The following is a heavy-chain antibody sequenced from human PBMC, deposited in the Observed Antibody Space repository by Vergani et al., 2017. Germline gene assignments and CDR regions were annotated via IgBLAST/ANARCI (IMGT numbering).Heavy chain of an antibody. D-gene: IGHD4-11*01. V-gene: IGHV4-34*01. CDR2: IDHTGRP. J-gene: IGHJ6*03. Sequence: QVQLQQWGGGLLKPSETLSLTCVVNGGSFTSYHWTWIRQSPGEGLEWVGDIDHTGRPDYNPSLKSRLTMSVHKSRNQFSLTLNSVTATDTAIYFCARVNTETNGHLYYDYYMDVWGQGTAVTVS. CDR3: ARVNTETNGHLYYDYYMDV. CDR1: GGSFTSYH.